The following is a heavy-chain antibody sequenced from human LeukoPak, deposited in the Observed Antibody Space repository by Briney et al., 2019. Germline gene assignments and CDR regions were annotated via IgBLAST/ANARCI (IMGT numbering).Heavy chain of an antibody. CDR3: ASGYSYGWDYYYYMDV. V-gene: IGHV1-69*05. CDR2: IIPIFGTA. Sequence: SVKVSCKASGGTFSSYAISWVRQAPGRGLEWMGGIIPIFGTANYAQKFQGRVTITTDESTSTAYMELSSLRSEDTAVYYCASGYSYGWDYYYYMDVWGKGTTVTVSS. D-gene: IGHD5-18*01. CDR1: GGTFSSYA. J-gene: IGHJ6*03.